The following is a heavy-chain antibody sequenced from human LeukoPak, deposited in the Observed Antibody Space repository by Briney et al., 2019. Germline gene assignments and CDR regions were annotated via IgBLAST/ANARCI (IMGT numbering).Heavy chain of an antibody. CDR1: GGSISSSSNY. Sequence: SETLSLTCSVSGGSISSSSNYWGWIRQPPGKGLEWIGSIYYSGSTYYNPSLKSRVTISVDTSKNQFSLKLSSVTAADTAVYYCARPDSYYDSSGYSPPSYWGQGTLVTVSS. J-gene: IGHJ4*02. CDR2: IYYSGST. V-gene: IGHV4-39*01. CDR3: ARPDSYYDSSGYSPPSY. D-gene: IGHD3-22*01.